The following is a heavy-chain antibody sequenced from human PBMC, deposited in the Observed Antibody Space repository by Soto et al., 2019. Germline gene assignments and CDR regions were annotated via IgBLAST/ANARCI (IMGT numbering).Heavy chain of an antibody. D-gene: IGHD3-10*01. V-gene: IGHV4-59*01. Sequence: QVQLQESGPGLVKPSETLSLTCFVSGASISSYYWTWTRQPPGKGLEWIGCIYNGAITNYNPSLKSRVPIAVDTSKNQFSLKLTSVTAADTAVYYCARDDSERPATYWGQGTLVTVSS. CDR3: ARDDSERPATY. CDR1: GASISSYY. J-gene: IGHJ4*02. CDR2: IYNGAIT.